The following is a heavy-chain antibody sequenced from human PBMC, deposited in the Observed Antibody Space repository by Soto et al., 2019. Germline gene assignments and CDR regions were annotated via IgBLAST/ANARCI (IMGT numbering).Heavy chain of an antibody. D-gene: IGHD3-10*01. CDR3: AVTYYGSGSYYGAFDI. V-gene: IGHV1-69*01. CDR2: IIPIFGTA. J-gene: IGHJ3*02. CDR1: GGTFSSYA. Sequence: QVQLVQSGAEVKKPGSSVKVSCTASGGTFSSYAISWVRQAPGQGLEWMGGIIPIFGTANYAQKFQGRVTITADESTSTAYMELSSLRSEDTAVYYCAVTYYGSGSYYGAFDIWGQGTMVTVSS.